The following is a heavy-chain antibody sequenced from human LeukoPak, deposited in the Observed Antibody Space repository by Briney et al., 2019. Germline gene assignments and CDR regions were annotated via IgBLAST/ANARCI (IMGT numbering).Heavy chain of an antibody. CDR3: ARGTVADQDYMDV. J-gene: IGHJ6*03. D-gene: IGHD6-19*01. CDR2: IYYSGST. V-gene: IGHV4-59*01. CDR1: GGSINSYY. Sequence: SETLSLTCTVSGGSINSYYWSWIRQPPGKGLEWIGYIYYSGSTNYSPSLKSRVTISVDTSKNQFSLRLSSVTAADTAVYYCARGTVADQDYMDVWGKGTTVTVSS.